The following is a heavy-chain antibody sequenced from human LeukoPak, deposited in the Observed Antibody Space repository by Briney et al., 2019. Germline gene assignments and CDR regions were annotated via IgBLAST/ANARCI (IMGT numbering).Heavy chain of an antibody. CDR2: IKQDGSEK. Sequence: GGSLRLSCAPSGFTFSSYWMSWVRHAPGKGLEWVANIKQDGSEKYYVDSVKGRFTISSDNAKNSLYLQMNSLRAEDTAVYYCARDSSSWLIYFDYWGQGTLVTVSS. J-gene: IGHJ4*02. CDR1: GFTFSSYW. V-gene: IGHV3-7*01. CDR3: ARDSSSWLIYFDY. D-gene: IGHD6-13*01.